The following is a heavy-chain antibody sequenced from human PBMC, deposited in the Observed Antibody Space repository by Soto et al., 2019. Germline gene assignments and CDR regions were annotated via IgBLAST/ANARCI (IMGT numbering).Heavy chain of an antibody. J-gene: IGHJ6*02. CDR1: GDSVSSNSAA. CDR3: VAEARGSENPYNAPKDYYYSGMDV. Sequence: QTLSLTCAISGDSVSSNSAAWNLIRQSTSRGLEWLGRKYYRSKWYIDYAVSVKSRITINPDRSKNQVSLQLNSVTPEDTAVYYCVAEARGSENPYNAPKDYYYSGMDVWGQGTTVTVSS. CDR2: KYYRSKWYI. V-gene: IGHV6-1*01. D-gene: IGHD3-10*01.